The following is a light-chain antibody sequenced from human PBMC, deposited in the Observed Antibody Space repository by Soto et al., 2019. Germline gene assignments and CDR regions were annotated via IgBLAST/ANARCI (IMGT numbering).Light chain of an antibody. CDR2: DAS. CDR3: QQRSNWPPT. Sequence: EIVLTHSPATLSLSPWEIATLSCRASQSVSSYLAWYQQKPGQAPRLLIYDASNRATGIPARFSGSGSGTDFTLTISSLEPEDFAVYYCQQRSNWPPTFGQGTRVEIK. CDR1: QSVSSY. V-gene: IGKV3-11*01. J-gene: IGKJ5*01.